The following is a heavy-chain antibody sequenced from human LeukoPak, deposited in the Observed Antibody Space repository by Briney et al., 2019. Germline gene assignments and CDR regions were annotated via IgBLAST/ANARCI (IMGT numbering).Heavy chain of an antibody. CDR1: GFTLSSHN. D-gene: IGHD3-10*01. J-gene: IGHJ3*02. CDR3: ARPGITAFDI. V-gene: IGHV3-48*01. Sequence: PGGSLRLSCVASGFTLSSHNINWVRQAPGKGLEWVSHISSRGSITYYGDSVKGRITISRDNAKNSVSLYMNSLRAEDSAVYYCARPGITAFDIWGQGTMVTVSS. CDR2: ISSRGSIT.